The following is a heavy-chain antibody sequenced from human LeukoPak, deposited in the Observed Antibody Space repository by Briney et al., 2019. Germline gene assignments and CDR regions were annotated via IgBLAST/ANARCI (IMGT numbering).Heavy chain of an antibody. Sequence: ETLSLTCAVYGGSFSGYYWSWIRQPPGKGLEWIGEINHSGSTNYNPSLKSRVTISVDTSKNQFSLKLSSVTAADTAVYYCARGNSGFDYWGQGTLVTVSS. D-gene: IGHD6-19*01. CDR1: GGSFSGYY. V-gene: IGHV4-34*01. CDR3: ARGNSGFDY. CDR2: INHSGST. J-gene: IGHJ4*02.